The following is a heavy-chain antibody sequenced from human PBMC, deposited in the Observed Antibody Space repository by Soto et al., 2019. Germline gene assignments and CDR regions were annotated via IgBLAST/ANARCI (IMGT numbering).Heavy chain of an antibody. CDR3: AKDTVGGYSFWSGYYSDGLDV. D-gene: IGHD3-3*01. CDR2: ISGSADGT. J-gene: IGHJ3*01. Sequence: EVKLLESGGGLAQPGGSLRLSCVGSGFTFDSYAISWVRQAPGERLQWIAAISGSADGTDYAHSVRGRVTISRDNAKKTVHLQMDSLRVADTAVYFCAKDTVGGYSFWSGYYSDGLDVWGQGTLVTVS. CDR1: GFTFDSYA. V-gene: IGHV3-23*01.